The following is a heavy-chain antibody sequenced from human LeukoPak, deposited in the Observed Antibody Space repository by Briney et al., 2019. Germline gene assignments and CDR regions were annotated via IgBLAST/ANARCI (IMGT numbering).Heavy chain of an antibody. CDR1: GFTFSSYP. CDR3: AKDHDSSGYYVGAFDI. D-gene: IGHD3-22*01. V-gene: IGHV3-23*01. Sequence: PGGSLRLSCAASGFTFSSYPMSWVRQAPGKELEWVSAISGSGGSTYYAGSVKGRFTISRDNSKNTLYLQMNSLRAEDTAVYYCAKDHDSSGYYVGAFDIWGQGTMVTVSS. CDR2: ISGSGGST. J-gene: IGHJ3*02.